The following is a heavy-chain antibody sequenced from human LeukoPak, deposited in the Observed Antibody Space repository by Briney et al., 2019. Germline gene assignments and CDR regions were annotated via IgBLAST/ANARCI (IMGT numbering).Heavy chain of an antibody. V-gene: IGHV1-69-2*01. D-gene: IGHD3-22*01. J-gene: IGHJ4*02. Sequence: GASVKISCKVSGYTFTDYHMRWVQQAPGKGLEWMGLVDPEDGETIYAENFQGRVTITADTSTDTAYMELSSLRSEDTALYYCATEDYYDSSAYYYWGQGTLVTVSS. CDR3: ATEDYYDSSAYYY. CDR1: GYTFTDYH. CDR2: VDPEDGET.